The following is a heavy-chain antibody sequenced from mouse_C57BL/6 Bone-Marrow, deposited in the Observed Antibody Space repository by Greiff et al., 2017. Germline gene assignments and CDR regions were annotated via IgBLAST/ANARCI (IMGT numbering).Heavy chain of an antibody. CDR3: ANWDFDS. D-gene: IGHD4-1*01. CDR2: IHPKSGST. V-gene: IGHV1-64*01. CDR1: GYTFTSYC. J-gene: IGHJ2*01. Sequence: VQLQQSGAELVKPGASVKLSCKASGYTFTSYCMHWVKQRPGQGLEWIGMIHPKSGSTNYNEKFKSKATLTVDKSSSTAYMHLCSLTSGDSAVCYCANWDFDSWGTGTTLTVSS.